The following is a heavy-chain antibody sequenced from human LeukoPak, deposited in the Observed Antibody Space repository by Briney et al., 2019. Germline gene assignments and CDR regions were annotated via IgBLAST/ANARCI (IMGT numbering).Heavy chain of an antibody. CDR1: GGSISSGGYY. D-gene: IGHD2-2*01. Sequence: PSETLSLTCTVSGGSISSGGYYWSWIRQHPGKGLEWIGYIYYSGSTYYNPSLKSRVTISVDTSKNQLSLKLSSVTAADTAVYYCAARHYCSSTSCSKFDIWGQGTMATVSS. CDR3: AARHYCSSTSCSKFDI. J-gene: IGHJ3*02. V-gene: IGHV4-31*03. CDR2: IYYSGST.